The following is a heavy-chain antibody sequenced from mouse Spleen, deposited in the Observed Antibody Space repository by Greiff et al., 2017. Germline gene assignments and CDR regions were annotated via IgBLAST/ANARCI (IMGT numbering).Heavy chain of an antibody. V-gene: IGHV1-64*01. D-gene: IGHD2-1*01. Sequence: VQVVESGAELVKPGASVKLSCKASGYTFTSYWMHWVKQRPGQGLEWIGMIHPNSGSTNYNEKFKSKATLTVDKSSSTAYMQLSSLTSEDSAVYYCARRGGNFYAMDYWGQGTSVTVSS. CDR2: IHPNSGST. CDR1: GYTFTSYW. CDR3: ARRGGNFYAMDY. J-gene: IGHJ4*01.